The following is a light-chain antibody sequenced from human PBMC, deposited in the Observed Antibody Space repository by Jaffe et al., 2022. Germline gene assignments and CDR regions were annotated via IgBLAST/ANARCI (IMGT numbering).Light chain of an antibody. CDR3: QQYGSSPPDT. CDR2: GAS. Sequence: EIVLTQSPGTLSLSPGERATLSCRASQSLSSNYLAWYQQKPGQAPRLLIYGASSRATGIPDRFSGSGSGTDFTLTISRLEPEDFAVYYCQQYGSSPPDTFGQGTKLEIK. J-gene: IGKJ2*01. V-gene: IGKV3-20*01. CDR1: QSLSSNY.